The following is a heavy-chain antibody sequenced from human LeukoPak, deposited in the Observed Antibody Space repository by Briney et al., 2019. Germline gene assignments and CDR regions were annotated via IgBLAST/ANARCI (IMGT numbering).Heavy chain of an antibody. J-gene: IGHJ3*02. CDR2: IIPIFGTA. V-gene: IGHV1-69*01. CDR1: GGTFSSYA. D-gene: IGHD2-21*01. CDR3: ARDTTSIAYCGGDCYSDAFGI. Sequence: SVKVSCKASGGTFSSYAISWVRQAPGQGLEWMGGIIPIFGTANYAQKFQGRVTITADESTSTAYMELSSLRSEDTAVYYCARDTTSIAYCGGDCYSDAFGIWGRGTMVTVSS.